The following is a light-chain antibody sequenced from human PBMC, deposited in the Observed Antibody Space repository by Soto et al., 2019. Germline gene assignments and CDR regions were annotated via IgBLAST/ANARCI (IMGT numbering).Light chain of an antibody. J-gene: IGKJ4*01. V-gene: IGKV3-11*01. Sequence: EIVLTQSPATLSLSPGERATLSCRASQSVSSYLAWYQQKPGQAPRLLIYDASNRATGIPARFSGSGSGTDFTLTISSLEPEDFAVYYCQQRSNWPSLNFGGGTKVDSK. CDR1: QSVSSY. CDR2: DAS. CDR3: QQRSNWPSLN.